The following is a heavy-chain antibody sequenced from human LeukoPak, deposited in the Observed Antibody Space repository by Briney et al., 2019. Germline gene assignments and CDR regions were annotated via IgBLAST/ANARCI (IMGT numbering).Heavy chain of an antibody. V-gene: IGHV4-4*07. CDR1: GVSISSYY. J-gene: IGHJ4*02. CDR2: IYTSGST. CDR3: ARDTYYYDSSGYYRLDY. Sequence: SETLSLTCTVSGVSISSYYWSWIRQPAGKGLEWIGRIYTSGSTNYNPSLKSRVTMSVDTSKNQLSLKLSSVTAADTAVYYCARDTYYYDSSGYYRLDYWGQGTLVTVSS. D-gene: IGHD3-22*01.